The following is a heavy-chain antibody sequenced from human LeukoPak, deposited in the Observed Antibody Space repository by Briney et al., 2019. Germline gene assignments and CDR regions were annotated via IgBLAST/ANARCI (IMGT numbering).Heavy chain of an antibody. CDR3: ARGYSSSSSSYYYYYYMDV. D-gene: IGHD6-6*01. CDR2: INHSGST. J-gene: IGHJ6*03. CDR1: GGSFSGYY. V-gene: IGHV4-34*01. Sequence: SETLSLSCAVYGGSFSGYYWSWIRQPPGKGLEWIGEINHSGSTNYNPSLKSRVTISVDTSKNQFSLKLSSVTAADTAVYYCARGYSSSSSSYYYYYYMDVWGKGTTVTVSS.